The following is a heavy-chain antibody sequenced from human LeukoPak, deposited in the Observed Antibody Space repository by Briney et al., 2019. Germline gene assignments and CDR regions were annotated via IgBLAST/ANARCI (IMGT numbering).Heavy chain of an antibody. V-gene: IGHV3-74*01. CDR3: TRWSYRSDSTAY. CDR1: GFTFSSYW. J-gene: IGHJ4*01. Sequence: GGSLRLSCAASGFTFSSYWMHWVRQATGKGLVWVSGIKTDGSSTNYADSVKGRFTISRDNAKNTLYLQMNSLTAEDTAVYYCTRWSYRSDSTAYWGHGTLVTVSS. D-gene: IGHD6-19*01. CDR2: IKTDGSST.